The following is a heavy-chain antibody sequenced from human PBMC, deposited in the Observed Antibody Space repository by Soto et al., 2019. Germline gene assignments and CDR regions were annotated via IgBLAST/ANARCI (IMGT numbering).Heavy chain of an antibody. CDR3: AKDITIFGVVIPLPDY. V-gene: IGHV3-30*18. D-gene: IGHD3-3*01. Sequence: PGGSLRLSCTASGFTFSSYGMHGFRQAPGKGLEWVAVISYDGSNKYYADSVKGRFTISRDNSKNTLYLQMNSLRAEDTAVYYCAKDITIFGVVIPLPDYWGQGTLVTGSS. CDR2: ISYDGSNK. J-gene: IGHJ4*02. CDR1: GFTFSSYG.